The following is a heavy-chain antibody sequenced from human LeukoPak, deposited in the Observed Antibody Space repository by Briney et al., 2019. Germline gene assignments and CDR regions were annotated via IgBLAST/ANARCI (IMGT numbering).Heavy chain of an antibody. CDR1: GGSISSYY. J-gene: IGHJ4*02. Sequence: SETLSLTCTVSGGSISSYYWSWIRQPAGKGLEYIGRVHSSGSTNYNPSLKSRVTMSVDTSKNQFSLKLSSVTAADTALYYCGRDATYDSSGYGDYWGQGTLVTVSS. D-gene: IGHD3-22*01. CDR3: GRDATYDSSGYGDY. V-gene: IGHV4-4*07. CDR2: VHSSGST.